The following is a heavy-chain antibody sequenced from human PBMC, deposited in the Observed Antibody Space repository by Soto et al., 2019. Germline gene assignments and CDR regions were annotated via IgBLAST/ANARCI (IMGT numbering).Heavy chain of an antibody. CDR2: INSDGSST. CDR1: GFTFSSYW. CDR3: ARDIWDFWSGPRLDY. D-gene: IGHD3-3*01. J-gene: IGHJ4*02. Sequence: PGGSLRLSCAASGFTFSSYWMHWARQAPGKGLVWVSRINSDGSSTSYADSVKGRFTISRDNAKNTLYLQMNSLRAEDTAVYYCARDIWDFWSGPRLDYWGQGTLVTVSS. V-gene: IGHV3-74*01.